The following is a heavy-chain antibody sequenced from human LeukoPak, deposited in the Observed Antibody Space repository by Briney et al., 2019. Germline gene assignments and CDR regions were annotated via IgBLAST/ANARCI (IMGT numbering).Heavy chain of an antibody. CDR3: AKGPSPDYSNCGYNWFDP. J-gene: IGHJ5*02. D-gene: IGHD4-11*01. V-gene: IGHV3-30*02. CDR1: GFTFSSYG. Sequence: GGSLRLSCAASGFTFSSYGMHWVRQAPGKGLEWVAFIRYDGSNKYYADSVKGRFTISRDNSKNTLYLQMNSLRAEDTAVYYCAKGPSPDYSNCGYNWFDPWGQGTLVTVSS. CDR2: IRYDGSNK.